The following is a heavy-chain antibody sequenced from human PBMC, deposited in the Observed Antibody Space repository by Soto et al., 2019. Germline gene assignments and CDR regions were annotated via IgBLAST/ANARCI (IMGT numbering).Heavy chain of an antibody. J-gene: IGHJ6*02. CDR1: GYSIRSGYF. Sequence: NPSETLSLTCAVSGYSIRSGYFWGWIRQPPGKGLEWIGSMYHSGITYYNLSLKSRVTISVDTSKNQFSLKLSSVTAADTAVYYCARDSIVVAPYGMDVWGQGTTVTVSS. CDR2: MYHSGIT. CDR3: ARDSIVVAPYGMDV. D-gene: IGHD2-2*01. V-gene: IGHV4-38-2*02.